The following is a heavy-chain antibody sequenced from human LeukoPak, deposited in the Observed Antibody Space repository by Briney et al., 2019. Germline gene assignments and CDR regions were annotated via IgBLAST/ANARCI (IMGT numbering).Heavy chain of an antibody. CDR3: ARAGSHWHYVY. CDR1: GFTFSGFS. J-gene: IGHJ4*02. V-gene: IGHV3-7*01. D-gene: IGHD3-10*01. CDR2: IKQDGSER. Sequence: GGSLRLSCAASGFTFSGFSMSWVRQSPTKGLEWVANIKQDGSERYYVDSVKGRFTISRDNAKNTLSLQMNNLRVEDTAVYYCARAGSHWHYVYWGQGTVVTVSS.